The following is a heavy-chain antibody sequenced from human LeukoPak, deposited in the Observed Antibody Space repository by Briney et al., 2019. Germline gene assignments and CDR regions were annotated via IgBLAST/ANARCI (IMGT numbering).Heavy chain of an antibody. D-gene: IGHD6-19*01. J-gene: IGHJ6*02. CDR3: ARGALYSSGWYFYYHGMDV. V-gene: IGHV4-34*01. Sequence: PSETLSLTCAVYGGSFSGYYWSWIRQPPGKGLEWIGEINHSGSTNYNPSLKSRVTISVDTSKNQFSLKLSSVTAADTAVYYCARGALYSSGWYFYYHGMDVWGQGTTVTVSS. CDR1: GGSFSGYY. CDR2: INHSGST.